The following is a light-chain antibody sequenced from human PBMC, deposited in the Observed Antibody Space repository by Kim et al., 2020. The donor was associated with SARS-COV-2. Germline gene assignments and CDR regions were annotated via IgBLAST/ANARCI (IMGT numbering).Light chain of an antibody. Sequence: LGQQVRMTCQGDSIISYYVSWYQQKPGKDPVLVIYGKNNRPSGITERFSGSSSGNTASLTITGAPEEEEADYYCNSRDSSGNHLEVFGGGTKLTVL. CDR1: SIISYY. V-gene: IGLV3-19*01. CDR3: NSRDSSGNHLEV. J-gene: IGLJ3*02. CDR2: GKN.